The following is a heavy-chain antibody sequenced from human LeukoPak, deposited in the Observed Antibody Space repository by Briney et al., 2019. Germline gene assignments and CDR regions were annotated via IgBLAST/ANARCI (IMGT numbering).Heavy chain of an antibody. CDR3: ARADPARAFDI. Sequence: SVKVSCKASGGTFSSYAISWVRQAPGQGLEWMGRIIPILGIANYAQKFQGRVTITADKSTSTAYMELSSLRSEDTAVYYCARADPARAFDIWGQGTMVTVSS. J-gene: IGHJ3*02. D-gene: IGHD6-6*01. CDR1: GGTFSSYA. V-gene: IGHV1-69*04. CDR2: IIPILGIA.